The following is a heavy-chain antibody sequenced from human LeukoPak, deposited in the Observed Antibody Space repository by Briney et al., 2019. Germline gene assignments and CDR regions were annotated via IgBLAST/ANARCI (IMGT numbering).Heavy chain of an antibody. J-gene: IGHJ4*02. D-gene: IGHD3-10*01. V-gene: IGHV3-23*01. Sequence: GGSLRLSCAASGFPFSSYAMSWVRPAPGKGLEWVSAISGSGGSTYYADSVKGRFTISRDNSKNTLYLQMNSLRAEDTAVYYCAKGIWFGELNPLVFDYWGQGTLVTVSS. CDR2: ISGSGGST. CDR3: AKGIWFGELNPLVFDY. CDR1: GFPFSSYA.